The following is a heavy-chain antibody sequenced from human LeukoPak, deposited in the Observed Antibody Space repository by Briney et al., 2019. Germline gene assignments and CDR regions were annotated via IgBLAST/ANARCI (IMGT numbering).Heavy chain of an antibody. CDR1: GFTFSDYY. CDR2: ISSSGSTI. J-gene: IGHJ4*02. CDR3: AREAGDYQSKFDY. V-gene: IGHV3-11*01. D-gene: IGHD4-17*01. Sequence: PGGSLRLSRAASGFTFSDYYMSWIRQAPGKGLEWVSYISSSGSTIYYADSVKGRFTISRDNAKNSLYLQMNSLRAEDTGVYYCAREAGDYQSKFDYWGQGTLVTVSS.